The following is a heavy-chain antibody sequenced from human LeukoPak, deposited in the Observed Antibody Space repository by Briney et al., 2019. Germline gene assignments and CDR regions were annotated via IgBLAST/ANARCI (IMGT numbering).Heavy chain of an antibody. D-gene: IGHD5-18*01. J-gene: IGHJ4*02. Sequence: PGGSLRLSCAASGFTVSSNYMSWVRQAPGKGLEWVSVIYSGGSTYYADSVKGRFTISRDNSKNTLYLQMNSLRAEDTAVYYCARGSGYSYGYDSPFDYWGQGTLVTVSS. V-gene: IGHV3-66*01. CDR1: GFTVSSNY. CDR2: IYSGGST. CDR3: ARGSGYSYGYDSPFDY.